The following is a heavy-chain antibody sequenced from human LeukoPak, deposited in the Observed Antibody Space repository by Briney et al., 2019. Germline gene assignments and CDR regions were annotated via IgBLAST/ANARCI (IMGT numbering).Heavy chain of an antibody. D-gene: IGHD6-13*01. J-gene: IGHJ2*01. CDR1: GGSISSGDYY. CDR2: IYYSGST. Sequence: SETLSLTSTVSGGSISSGDYYWSWIRQPPGKGLEWIGYIYYSGSTYYNPSLKSRVTISVDTSKNQFSLKLSSVIAADTAVYYCATNTAAGNYWYFDLWGRGTLVTVSS. CDR3: ATNTAAGNYWYFDL. V-gene: IGHV4-30-4*08.